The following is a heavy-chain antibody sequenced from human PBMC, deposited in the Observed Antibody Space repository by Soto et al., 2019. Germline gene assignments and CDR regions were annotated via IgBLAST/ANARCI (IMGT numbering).Heavy chain of an antibody. CDR2: ISYDGSNK. D-gene: IGHD5-12*01. CDR1: GFTFSSYA. CDR3: VRWGATDGNYYYYGMDV. J-gene: IGHJ6*02. V-gene: IGHV3-30-3*01. Sequence: PGGSLRLSCAASGFTFSSYAMHWVRQAPGKGLEWAAVISYDGSNKYYADTVKGRFTISRDNSKNFLYLQMNSLRAEDTVVYYCVRWGATDGNYYYYGMDVWGQGTTVTVSS.